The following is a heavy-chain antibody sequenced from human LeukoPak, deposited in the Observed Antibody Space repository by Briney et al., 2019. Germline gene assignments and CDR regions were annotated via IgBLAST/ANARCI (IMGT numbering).Heavy chain of an antibody. V-gene: IGHV3-21*01. CDR3: ARDRGYCSSTSCYRPFDY. CDR2: ISSSSSYI. J-gene: IGHJ4*02. Sequence: GGSLRLSCAASGFTFSSYSMNWVRQAPGKGLEWVSSISSSSSYIYYADSVKGRFTISRDNAKNSLYLQMNSLRAEDTAVYHCARDRGYCSSTSCYRPFDYWGQGTLVTVSS. D-gene: IGHD2-2*01. CDR1: GFTFSSYS.